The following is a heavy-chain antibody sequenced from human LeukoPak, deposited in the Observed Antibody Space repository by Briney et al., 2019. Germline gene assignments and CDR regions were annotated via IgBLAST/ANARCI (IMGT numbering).Heavy chain of an antibody. CDR2: ISSSGSVI. D-gene: IGHD3-22*01. CDR3: AKARSGYDYQVEY. Sequence: GGSLRLSCAASGFKFSDYYMSWIRQAPGKGLEWVSYISSSGSVIDYGDSVKGRFTISRDNAKNSLYLQMNSLRAEDAAVYYCAKARSGYDYQVEYWGQGTLVTVSS. CDR1: GFKFSDYY. V-gene: IGHV3-11*04. J-gene: IGHJ4*02.